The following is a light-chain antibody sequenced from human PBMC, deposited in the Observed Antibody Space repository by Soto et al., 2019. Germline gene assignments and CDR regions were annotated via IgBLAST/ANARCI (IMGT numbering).Light chain of an antibody. J-gene: IGKJ4*01. CDR1: QSITTY. Sequence: DIQMTQSPSSLSASVGDRVTITCRASQSITTYLHWYQQKPGKAPKRLIYSSSTLQTGVPSRFRGSGSGTEFTLTISSLQPEDFATYSCQQLASYPIGTFGGGTKVDIK. CDR3: QQLASYPIGT. CDR2: SSS. V-gene: IGKV1-9*01.